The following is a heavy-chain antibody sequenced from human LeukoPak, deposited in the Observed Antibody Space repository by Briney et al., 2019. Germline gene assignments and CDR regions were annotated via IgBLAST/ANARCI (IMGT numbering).Heavy chain of an antibody. D-gene: IGHD2-2*01. Sequence: SETLSLTCTVSGGSISSYYWSWIRQPAGKGLEWIGRIYTSGSTNYNTSLKSRVTMSVDTSKNQFSLKLSSVTAADTAVYYCARGYCSSTSCYSDAFDIWGQGTMVTVSS. CDR2: IYTSGST. CDR1: GGSISSYY. J-gene: IGHJ3*02. CDR3: ARGYCSSTSCYSDAFDI. V-gene: IGHV4-4*07.